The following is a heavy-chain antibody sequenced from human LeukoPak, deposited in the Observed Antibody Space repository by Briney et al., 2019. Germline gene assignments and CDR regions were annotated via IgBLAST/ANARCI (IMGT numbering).Heavy chain of an antibody. CDR2: ICPRDGST. CDR1: GYTFTSNY. CDR3: ARDQEGFDY. V-gene: IGHV1-46*01. Sequence: ASVKVSCKASGYTFTSNYIHWVRQAPGQGLEWMGMICPRDGSTSYVQKFQGRVTVTRDTSTSTVHMELSGLRSEDTAVYYCARDQEGFDYWGQGTLVTVSS. J-gene: IGHJ4*02.